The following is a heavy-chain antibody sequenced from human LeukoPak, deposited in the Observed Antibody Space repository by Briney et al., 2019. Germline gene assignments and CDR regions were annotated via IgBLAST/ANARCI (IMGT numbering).Heavy chain of an antibody. CDR2: ISGSGGST. CDR1: GFTFSSYA. D-gene: IGHD3-3*01. J-gene: IGHJ4*02. CDR3: AKVFSPYDFWSGYYTFDY. Sequence: GGSLRLSGAASGFTFSSYAMSWVRQAPGKGLEWVSAISGSGGSTYYADSVKGRFTISRDNSKNTLYLQMNSLRAEDTAVYYCAKVFSPYDFWSGYYTFDYWGQGTLVTVSS. V-gene: IGHV3-23*01.